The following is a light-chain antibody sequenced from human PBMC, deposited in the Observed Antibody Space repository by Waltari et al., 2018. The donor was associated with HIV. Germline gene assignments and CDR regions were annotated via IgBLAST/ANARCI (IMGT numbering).Light chain of an antibody. CDR3: QQYNNWPGT. CDR2: GAS. CDR1: QSISKN. J-gene: IGKJ1*01. V-gene: IGKV3-15*01. Sequence: ERVMTQSPSTLSLSPGEGATLSCRASQSISKNLAWYQQKPGQAPRLLIHGASTRATGIPARFSGSGSGTEFTLTISGLQSEDSAVYYGQQYNNWPGTFGQGTKVEI.